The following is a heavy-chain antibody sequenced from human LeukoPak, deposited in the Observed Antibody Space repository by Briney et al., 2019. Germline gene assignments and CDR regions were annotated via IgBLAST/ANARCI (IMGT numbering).Heavy chain of an antibody. CDR2: IYYTGHT. J-gene: IGHJ3*02. Sequence: SETLSLTCAVSGASITSDYGSWIRQPPGKGLEWIAYIYYTGHTNINPSLKSRVAISMDPSKNPFSLSLSSATAADTAVYYCARFLVRGSNWFAFDIWGQGTTVTASS. D-gene: IGHD3-10*01. CDR3: ARFLVRGSNWFAFDI. V-gene: IGHV4-59*01. CDR1: GASITSDY.